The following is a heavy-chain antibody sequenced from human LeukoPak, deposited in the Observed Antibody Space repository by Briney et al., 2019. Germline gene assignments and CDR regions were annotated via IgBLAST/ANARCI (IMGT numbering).Heavy chain of an antibody. D-gene: IGHD3-10*01. CDR1: GFTFSSYS. Sequence: GGSLRLSCAASGFTFSSYSMNWVRQAPGNGLEWVSSISSSSSYIYYADSVKGRFTISRDNAKNSLYLQMNSLRAEDTAVYYCARDHVVRGVIDYYYYGMDVWGKGTTVTVSS. CDR2: ISSSSSYI. V-gene: IGHV3-21*01. J-gene: IGHJ6*04. CDR3: ARDHVVRGVIDYYYYGMDV.